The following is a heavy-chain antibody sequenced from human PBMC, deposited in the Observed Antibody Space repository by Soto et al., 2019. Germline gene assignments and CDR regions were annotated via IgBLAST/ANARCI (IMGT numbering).Heavy chain of an antibody. CDR2: ISYDGSNK. D-gene: IGHD2-15*01. V-gene: IGHV3-30*18. CDR3: AKDSAYCSGGSCLNY. Sequence: ESGGGVVQPGRSLRLSCAASGFTFSSYGMHWVRQAPGKGLEWVAVISYDGSNKYYADSVKGRFTISRDNSKNTLYLQMNSLRAEDTAVYYCAKDSAYCSGGSCLNYWGQGTLVTVSS. J-gene: IGHJ4*02. CDR1: GFTFSSYG.